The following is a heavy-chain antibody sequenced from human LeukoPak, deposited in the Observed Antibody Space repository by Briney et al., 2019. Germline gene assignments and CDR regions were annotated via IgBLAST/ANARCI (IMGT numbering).Heavy chain of an antibody. V-gene: IGHV3-23*01. CDR2: ISGSGGST. D-gene: IGHD3-16*02. J-gene: IGHJ3*02. CDR3: ANSPRYDYVWGSYRYGAFDI. CDR1: GFTFSSYA. Sequence: PGGSLRLSCAASGFTFSSYAMSWVRQAPGKGLEWVSAISGSGGSTYYADSVKGRFTISRDNSKNTLYLQMNSLRAEDTAVYYCANSPRYDYVWGSYRYGAFDIWGQGTMVTVSS.